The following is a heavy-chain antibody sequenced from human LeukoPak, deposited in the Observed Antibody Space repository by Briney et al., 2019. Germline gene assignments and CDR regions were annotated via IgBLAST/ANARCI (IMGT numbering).Heavy chain of an antibody. D-gene: IGHD6-13*01. J-gene: IGHJ4*02. Sequence: ASVKVSCKASGYTFTSYYMHWVRQAPGQGLEWMGWINPNSGGTNYAQKFQGRVTMTRDTSISTAYMELSSLRSEDTGVYYCAIAAVGFDFWGQGTLVTVSS. CDR1: GYTFTSYY. V-gene: IGHV1-2*02. CDR2: INPNSGGT. CDR3: AIAAVGFDF.